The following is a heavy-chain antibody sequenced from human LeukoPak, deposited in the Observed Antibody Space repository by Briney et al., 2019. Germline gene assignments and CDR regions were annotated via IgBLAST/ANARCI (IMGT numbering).Heavy chain of an antibody. V-gene: IGHV3-21*01. Sequence: GGSLRLSCAASGFTFSSYSMNWVRQAQGNGLEWVSSISSSSSYIYYADSVKGRFTISRDNAKNSLYLQMNSLRAEDTAVYYCASGPHRRAGNWFDPWGQGTLVTVSS. CDR3: ASGPHRRAGNWFDP. CDR1: GFTFSSYS. J-gene: IGHJ5*02. CDR2: ISSSSSYI.